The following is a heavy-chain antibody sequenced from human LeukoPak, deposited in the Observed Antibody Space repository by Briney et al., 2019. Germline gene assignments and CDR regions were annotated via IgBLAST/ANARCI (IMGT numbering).Heavy chain of an antibody. V-gene: IGHV3-23*01. D-gene: IGHD2/OR15-2a*01. CDR3: AKERAFGTWLGDY. CDR1: GFIFSSYA. CDR2: ITGSGGGT. Sequence: GGSLRLSCAASGFIFSSYAMTWVRQAPGKGPEWVSAITGSGGGTYYADFVKGRFTISRDNSKNTLYLQMNSLRAEDTAVYYCAKERAFGTWLGDYWGQGTPVTVSS. J-gene: IGHJ4*02.